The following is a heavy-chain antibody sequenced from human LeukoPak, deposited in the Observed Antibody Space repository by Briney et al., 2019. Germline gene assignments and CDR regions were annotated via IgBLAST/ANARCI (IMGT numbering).Heavy chain of an antibody. Sequence: GGSQRLSCAASGFTFSTYAMHWVRQAPGKGLEWVAVIWYDGSNKYYADSVKGRFTISRDNSKNTLYLQMNSLRAEDTAVYYCARDRRYDSVGYIDSWAREPWSPSPQ. CDR2: IWYDGSNK. CDR3: ARDRRYDSVGYIDS. V-gene: IGHV3-33*08. D-gene: IGHD3-22*01. J-gene: IGHJ4*02. CDR1: GFTFSTYA.